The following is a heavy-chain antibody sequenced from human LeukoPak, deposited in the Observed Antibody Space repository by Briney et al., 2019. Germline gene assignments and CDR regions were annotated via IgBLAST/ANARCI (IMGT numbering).Heavy chain of an antibody. J-gene: IGHJ4*02. CDR1: GGSISSYY. Sequence: SETLSLTCTVSGGSISSYYWSWIRQPPGKGLEWIGYIYYSGSTNYNPSLKSRVTISVDTSKNQFSLKLSSVTAADTAVYYCAKNFYDFWSGYYLDYWGQGTLVTVSS. CDR3: AKNFYDFWSGYYLDY. V-gene: IGHV4-59*01. D-gene: IGHD3-3*01. CDR2: IYYSGST.